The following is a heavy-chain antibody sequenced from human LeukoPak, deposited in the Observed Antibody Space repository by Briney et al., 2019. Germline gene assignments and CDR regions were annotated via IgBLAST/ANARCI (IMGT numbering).Heavy chain of an antibody. V-gene: IGHV1-69*01. CDR1: GGTFSSYA. D-gene: IGHD2-15*01. Sequence: ASVKVSCKASGGTFSSYAISWVRQAPGQGLEWMGGIIPIFGTANYAQRFQGRVTITADESTSTAYMELSSLRSEDTAVYYCVYLGYCSGGSCYSGDFDYWGQGTLVTVSS. CDR2: IIPIFGTA. CDR3: VYLGYCSGGSCYSGDFDY. J-gene: IGHJ4*02.